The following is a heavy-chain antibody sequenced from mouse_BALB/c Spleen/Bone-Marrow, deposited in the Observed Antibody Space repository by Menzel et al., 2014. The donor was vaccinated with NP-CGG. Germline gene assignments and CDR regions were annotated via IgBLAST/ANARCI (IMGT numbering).Heavy chain of an antibody. D-gene: IGHD4-1*02. CDR2: IYYSGTI. Sequence: VQLQQSGPGLVKPSQTVSLTRTVTGISIXIGNYRWSWIRQFPENKLEWIGYIYYSGTITYNPSLTSRTTITRDTSXNQFFLEMNSLTAEDTATYYCTRDNWDGYFDYWGQGTTLTISS. J-gene: IGHJ2*01. V-gene: IGHV3-5*02. CDR1: GISIXIGNYR. CDR3: TRDNWDGYFDY.